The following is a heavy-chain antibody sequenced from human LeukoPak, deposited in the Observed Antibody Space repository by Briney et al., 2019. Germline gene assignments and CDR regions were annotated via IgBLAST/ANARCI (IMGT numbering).Heavy chain of an antibody. D-gene: IGHD3-10*01. Sequence: SETLSLTCAVYGGSFSGYYWSWIRQPPGKGLEWIGEINHSGSTNYNPSLKSRVTISVDTSKNQFSLKLSSVTAADTAVYYCARHTYYYGSGSYYTDAFDIWGQGTMVTVSS. J-gene: IGHJ3*02. CDR1: GGSFSGYY. CDR2: INHSGST. CDR3: ARHTYYYGSGSYYTDAFDI. V-gene: IGHV4-34*01.